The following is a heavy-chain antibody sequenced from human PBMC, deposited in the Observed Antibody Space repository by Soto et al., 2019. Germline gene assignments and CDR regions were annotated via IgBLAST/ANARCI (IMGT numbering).Heavy chain of an antibody. V-gene: IGHV3-30*18. CDR3: AKDPY. CDR2: ISYDGSNK. J-gene: IGHJ4*02. CDR1: GFTFSSYG. Sequence: GGSLRLSCAASGFTFSSYGMHWVRQAPGKGLEWVAVISYDGSNKYYADSVKGRFTISRDNSKNTLYLQMNSLRAEDTAVYYCAKDPYWGQGTLVTVSS.